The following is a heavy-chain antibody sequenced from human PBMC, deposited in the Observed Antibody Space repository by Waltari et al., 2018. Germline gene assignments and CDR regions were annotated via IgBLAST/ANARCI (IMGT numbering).Heavy chain of an antibody. CDR2: INPNSGGT. CDR1: GYTFTGYY. Sequence: QVQLVQSGAEVKKPGASVKVSCKASGYTFTGYYMHWVRQAPGQGLEWMGRINPNSGGTNYVQKFQGRVTMTRDTSISTAYMELSRLRSDDTAVYYCARSSSWYFLGMDVWGQGTTVTVSS. V-gene: IGHV1-2*06. J-gene: IGHJ6*02. D-gene: IGHD6-13*01. CDR3: ARSSSWYFLGMDV.